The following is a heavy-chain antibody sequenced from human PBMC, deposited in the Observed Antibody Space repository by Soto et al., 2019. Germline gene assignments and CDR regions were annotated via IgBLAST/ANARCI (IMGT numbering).Heavy chain of an antibody. V-gene: IGHV4-39*01. CDR2: IYYSGST. CDR3: ARHGGTGVTIFGVVIEPFDY. Sequence: PSETLSLTCTVSGVSISSSSYYCGWIRQPPGKGLEWVGSIYYSGSTYYNPSLKRRVTISVDTSKNQFSLKLSSVTAADTAVYYCARHGGTGVTIFGVVIEPFDYWGQGTLVTVSS. CDR1: GVSISSSSYY. D-gene: IGHD3-3*01. J-gene: IGHJ4*02.